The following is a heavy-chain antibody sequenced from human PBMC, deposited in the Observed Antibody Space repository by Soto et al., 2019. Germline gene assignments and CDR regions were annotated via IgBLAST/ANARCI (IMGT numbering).Heavy chain of an antibody. V-gene: IGHV3-23*01. CDR3: AKATTNGGWFNPFDS. Sequence: EVQLLESGGGLVQPGGSLRLSCAASAFSFVNYAMNWVRQAPGKGLEWVSGLSGSGTSTYYADSVKGRFTISRDNSRDTLFLQMNSLTADDTAVYYCAKATTNGGWFNPFDSWGQGALVTVSS. D-gene: IGHD6-19*01. CDR1: AFSFVNYA. J-gene: IGHJ4*02. CDR2: LSGSGTST.